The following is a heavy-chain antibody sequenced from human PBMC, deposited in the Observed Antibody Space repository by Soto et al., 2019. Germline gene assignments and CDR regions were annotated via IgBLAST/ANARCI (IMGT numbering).Heavy chain of an antibody. V-gene: IGHV3-74*01. D-gene: IGHD3-10*01. CDR3: AREGVQHGSGPYYYYGMDV. J-gene: IGHJ6*02. CDR2: INSDGSST. Sequence: GGSLRLSCAASGFTFSSYWMHWVRQAPGKGLVWVSRINSDGSSTSYADSVKGRFTISRDNAKNTLYLQMNSLRAEDTAVYYCAREGVQHGSGPYYYYGMDVWGQGTTVTVSS. CDR1: GFTFSSYW.